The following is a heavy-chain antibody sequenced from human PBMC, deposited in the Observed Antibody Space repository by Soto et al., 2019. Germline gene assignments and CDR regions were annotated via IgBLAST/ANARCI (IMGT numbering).Heavy chain of an antibody. J-gene: IGHJ4*02. CDR2: INAGNGNT. D-gene: IGHD5-18*01. Sequence: QVQLVQSGAEVKKPGASVKVSCKASGYTFTSYAMHWVRQAPGQRLEWMGWINAGNGNTKYSQKFQGRVTITRDTSASTAYMELSSLRAEDTAVYYCARRPGYTYGDYWGQGPLVTVSS. CDR1: GYTFTSYA. CDR3: ARRPGYTYGDY. V-gene: IGHV1-3*01.